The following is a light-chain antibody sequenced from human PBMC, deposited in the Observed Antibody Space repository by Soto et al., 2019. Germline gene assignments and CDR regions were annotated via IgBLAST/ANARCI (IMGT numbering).Light chain of an antibody. Sequence: QSVLTQPASVSGSPGQSITISCTGSSSDVGGYNYVSWYQQHPGKAPKLMIYEVSDRPSGVPNRFSGSKSGNTASLTISGLQAEDEADYYCSSYTSSSTLVFGTGTKSPS. CDR2: EVS. CDR3: SSYTSSSTLV. V-gene: IGLV2-14*01. J-gene: IGLJ1*01. CDR1: SSDVGGYNY.